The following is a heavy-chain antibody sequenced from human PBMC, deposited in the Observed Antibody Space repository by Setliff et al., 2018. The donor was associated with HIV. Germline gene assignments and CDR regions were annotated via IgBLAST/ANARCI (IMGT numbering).Heavy chain of an antibody. V-gene: IGHV1-18*01. CDR2: ISAYNGNT. D-gene: IGHD3-22*01. Sequence: ASVKVSCKAAGYTFTSYGIIWVRQAPGQGLEWMGWISAYNGNTNYEQKLQGRVIMTTDTSTSTVYMEMRSLRSDDTAVYYCVRGGTYYYDSSGYFIPGKYWGQGSLVTVSS. J-gene: IGHJ4*02. CDR1: GYTFTSYG. CDR3: VRGGTYYYDSSGYFIPGKY.